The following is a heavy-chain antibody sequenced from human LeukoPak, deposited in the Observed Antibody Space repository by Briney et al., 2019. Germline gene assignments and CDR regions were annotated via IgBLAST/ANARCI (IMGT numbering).Heavy chain of an antibody. Sequence: GGSLRLSCAASGFTFSSYSMNWVRQAPGKGLEWVSYISSSSSTIYYADSVKGRFTISRDNAKNSLYLQMNSLRAEDTAVYYCARDPGRYYYDSSGYRDYWGQGTLVTVSS. CDR2: ISSSSSTI. CDR1: GFTFSSYS. CDR3: ARDPGRYYYDSSGYRDY. D-gene: IGHD3-22*01. J-gene: IGHJ4*02. V-gene: IGHV3-48*04.